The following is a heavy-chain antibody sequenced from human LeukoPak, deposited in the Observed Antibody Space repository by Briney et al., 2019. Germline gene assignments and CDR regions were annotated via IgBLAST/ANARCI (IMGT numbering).Heavy chain of an antibody. J-gene: IGHJ4*02. CDR2: ISSSSSYI. CDR1: GFTFSSYS. Sequence: GGSLRLSCAASGFTFSSYSMNWVRQAPGKGLEWVSSISSSSSYIYYAHSVKGRFTISRDNAKNSLYLQMNSLRDEDTAVYYCARGKIAAGDYWGQGTLVTVSS. CDR3: ARGKIAAGDY. D-gene: IGHD6-13*01. V-gene: IGHV3-21*01.